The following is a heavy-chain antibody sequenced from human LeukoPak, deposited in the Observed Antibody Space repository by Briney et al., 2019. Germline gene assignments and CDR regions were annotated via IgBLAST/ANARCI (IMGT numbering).Heavy chain of an antibody. CDR3: ARTFSSSGWPFDY. V-gene: IGHV3-48*04. CDR1: GFTFSSYS. D-gene: IGHD6-19*01. CDR2: ISSSSSTI. J-gene: IGHJ4*02. Sequence: PGGSLRLSCAASGFTFSSYSMNWVRQAPGKGLEWVSYISSSSSTIYYADSVKGRFTISRDNAKNSLYLQMNSLRAEDTAVYYCARTFSSSGWPFDYWGQGTLVTVSS.